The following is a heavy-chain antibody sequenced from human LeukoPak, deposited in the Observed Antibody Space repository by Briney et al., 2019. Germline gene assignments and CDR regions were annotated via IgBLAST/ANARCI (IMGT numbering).Heavy chain of an antibody. Sequence: PGGSLRLSCAASGFTFSDYYMSWIRQAPGKGLEWVAFIRYDGSNKYYADSVKGRFTISRDNSKNTLYLQMNSLRAEDTAVYYCANFGVLLPDWGQGTMVTVSS. J-gene: IGHJ3*01. CDR2: IRYDGSNK. CDR1: GFTFSDYY. CDR3: ANFGVLLPD. D-gene: IGHD3-10*01. V-gene: IGHV3-30*02.